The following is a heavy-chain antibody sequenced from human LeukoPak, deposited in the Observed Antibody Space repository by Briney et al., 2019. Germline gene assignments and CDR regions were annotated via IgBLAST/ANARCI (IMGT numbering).Heavy chain of an antibody. CDR2: IKQDGSEK. J-gene: IGHJ3*02. Sequence: GGSLRLSCAASGFTFSSYWMSWVRQAPGKGLEWVANIKQDGSEKYYVDSVKGRFTISRDNAKNSLYLQMNSLRAEDTAVYYCARGEYSSSSFGAFDIWGQGTMVTVSS. CDR1: GFTFSSYW. CDR3: ARGEYSSSSFGAFDI. D-gene: IGHD6-6*01. V-gene: IGHV3-7*01.